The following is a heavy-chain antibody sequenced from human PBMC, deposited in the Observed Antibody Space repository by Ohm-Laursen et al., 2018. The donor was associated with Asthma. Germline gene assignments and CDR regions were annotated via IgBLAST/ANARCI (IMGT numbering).Heavy chain of an antibody. V-gene: IGHV1-2*04. CDR2: INPNSGGT. Sequence: PSESASCQPSAYTFTGYCMHWARQPPGHWLEWMGWINPNSGGTNYAQKFQGWVTMTRDTSISTAYMELSRLRSDDTAVYYRARDPRGWGSYYNEGWFDPWGQGTLVTVSS. CDR1: AYTFTGYC. J-gene: IGHJ5*02. CDR3: ARDPRGWGSYYNEGWFDP. D-gene: IGHD3-10*01.